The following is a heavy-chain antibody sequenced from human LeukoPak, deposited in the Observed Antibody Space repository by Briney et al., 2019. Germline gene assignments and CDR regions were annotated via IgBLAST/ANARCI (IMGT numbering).Heavy chain of an antibody. CDR3: AKAVKGYCSSTSCYTNFDY. V-gene: IGHV1-18*01. CDR2: ISAYNGNT. CDR1: GYTFTNYG. D-gene: IGHD2-2*02. J-gene: IGHJ4*02. Sequence: ASVKVSCKASGYTFTNYGISWVRQAPGQGLEWMGWISAYNGNTNYAQKFQGRVTMTTDTSTSTAYMELGSLRSDDTAVYYCAKAVKGYCSSTSCYTNFDYWGQGTLVTVSS.